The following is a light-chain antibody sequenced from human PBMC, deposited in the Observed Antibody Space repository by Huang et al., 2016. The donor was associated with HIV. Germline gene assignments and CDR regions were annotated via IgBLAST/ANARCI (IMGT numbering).Light chain of an antibody. J-gene: IGKJ4*01. V-gene: IGKV3-15*01. CDR3: QQYDNWPPLT. CDR1: QSVRSN. Sequence: EIAMTQSPATRSVSPGERATLSCRASQSVRSNLAWYQQKPGQTPRLLIYGASTRPTGIPARFSGSGCGKEFTLTISSLQAEDFAVYYCQQYDNWPPLTFGGGTKVEI. CDR2: GAS.